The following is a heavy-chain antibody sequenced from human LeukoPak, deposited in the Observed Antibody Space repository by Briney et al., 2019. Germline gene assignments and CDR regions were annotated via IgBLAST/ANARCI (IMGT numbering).Heavy chain of an antibody. D-gene: IGHD1-14*01. CDR1: GGSITTSSYY. CDR3: ARADGSGGAFDI. CDR2: IYYSGST. Sequence: PSETLSLTCSVSGGSITTSSYYWGWIRQPPGKGLEWIGYIYYSGSTNYNPSLKSRVTISVDTSKNQFSLKLSSVTAADTAVYYCARADGSGGAFDIWGQGTMVTVSS. J-gene: IGHJ3*02. V-gene: IGHV4-61*05.